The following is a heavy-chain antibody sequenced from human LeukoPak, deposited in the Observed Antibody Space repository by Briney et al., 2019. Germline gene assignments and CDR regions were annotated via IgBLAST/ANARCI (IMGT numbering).Heavy chain of an antibody. Sequence: PGGSLSLSCAASGFTFSSYSMNWVRQAPGRGLEWVSSISSSSSYIYYADSVKGRFTISRDNAKNSLYLQMNSLRAEDTAVYYCATSPLYSSGCFDYWGQGTLVTVSS. CDR1: GFTFSSYS. V-gene: IGHV3-21*01. D-gene: IGHD6-19*01. CDR2: ISSSSSYI. J-gene: IGHJ4*02. CDR3: ATSPLYSSGCFDY.